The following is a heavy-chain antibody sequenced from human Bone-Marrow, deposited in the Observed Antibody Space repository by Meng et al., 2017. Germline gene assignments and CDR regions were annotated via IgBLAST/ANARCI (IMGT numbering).Heavy chain of an antibody. Sequence: QGPLQESGPGLVRPSATLSLPVTVSGGSVSSGSYDWSWIRQPPGKGLEWIGYIYYSGSTNYNPSLKSRVTISVDTSKNQFSLKLSSVTAADTAVYYCAREVSPYYYGSGSENWFDPWGQGTLVTASS. CDR2: IYYSGST. V-gene: IGHV4-61*01. CDR1: GGSVSSGSYD. CDR3: AREVSPYYYGSGSENWFDP. J-gene: IGHJ5*02. D-gene: IGHD3-10*01.